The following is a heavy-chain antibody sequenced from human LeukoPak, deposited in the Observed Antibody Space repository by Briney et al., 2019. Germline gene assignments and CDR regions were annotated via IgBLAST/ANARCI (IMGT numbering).Heavy chain of an antibody. CDR1: GFTFSTYG. J-gene: IGHJ4*02. CDR2: ITSGGSYT. CDR3: SKKGQSEDYGKPG. V-gene: IGHV3-23*01. D-gene: IGHD4-17*01. Sequence: GGSLRLSCVVSGFTFSTYGMGWVRQAPGEGLEWVSAITSGGSYTYYAGSVKGRFTISRDNSKNTLYLQMSSLRADDTAVYYCSKKGQSEDYGKPGWGQGTLVTVSS.